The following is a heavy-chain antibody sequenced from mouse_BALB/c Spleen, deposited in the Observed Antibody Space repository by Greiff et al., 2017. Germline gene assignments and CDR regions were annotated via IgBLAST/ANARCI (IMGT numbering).Heavy chain of an antibody. CDR1: GFSLTSYG. D-gene: IGHD1-1*01. CDR2: IWAGGST. V-gene: IGHV2-9*02. J-gene: IGHJ4*01. CDR3: ARATVVAHYYAMDY. Sequence: QVQLKQSGPGLVAPSQSLSITCTVSGFSLTSYGVHWVRQPPGKGLEWLGVIWAGGSTNYNSALMSRLSISKDNSKSQVFLKMNSLQTDDTAMYYCARATVVAHYYAMDYWGQGTSVTVSS.